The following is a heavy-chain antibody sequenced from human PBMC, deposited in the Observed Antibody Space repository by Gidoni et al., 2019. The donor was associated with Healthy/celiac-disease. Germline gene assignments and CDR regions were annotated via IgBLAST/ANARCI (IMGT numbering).Heavy chain of an antibody. CDR2: ISGSGGST. CDR1: GCTLSSYA. V-gene: IGHV3-23*01. D-gene: IGHD3-22*01. J-gene: IGHJ4*02. CDR3: ARRREYYYDSSGYPFDY. Sequence: EVQLLESGGGLVQPGGSLRLSCASSGCTLSSYAMSWVRQAPGKGLEWVSDISGSGGSTYYAVSVKGRFTISRDNSKNTLYLQMNSLRAEDTAVYYCARRREYYYDSSGYPFDYWGQGTLVTVSS.